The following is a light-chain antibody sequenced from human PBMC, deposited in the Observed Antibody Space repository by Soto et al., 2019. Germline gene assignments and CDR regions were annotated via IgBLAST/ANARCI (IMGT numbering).Light chain of an antibody. V-gene: IGKV3-15*01. CDR1: QSVSSN. J-gene: IGKJ2*01. CDR3: QQYNNWPRT. Sequence: EIVMTQSPATLSVSPGERATLSCRASQSVSSNLAWYQQKPGQAPRLLIYGASTRATDIPARFSGSGSGTEFTLTSSSLQSEYFAVYYCQQYNNWPRTFGQGTKLEI. CDR2: GAS.